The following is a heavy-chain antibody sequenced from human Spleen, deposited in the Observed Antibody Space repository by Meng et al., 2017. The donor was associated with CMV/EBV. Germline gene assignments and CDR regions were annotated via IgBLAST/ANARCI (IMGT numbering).Heavy chain of an antibody. CDR1: GFTFSSYA. CDR3: AKDIPSDPLGYCSSTSCYRGFDY. J-gene: IGHJ4*02. CDR2: ISGSGGST. Sequence: GESLKISCAASGFTFSSYAMSWVRQAPEKGLEWVSAISGSGGSTYYADSVKGRFTISRDNSKNTLYLQMNSLRAEDTAVYYCAKDIPSDPLGYCSSTSCYRGFDYWGQGTLVTVSS. V-gene: IGHV3-23*01. D-gene: IGHD2-2*02.